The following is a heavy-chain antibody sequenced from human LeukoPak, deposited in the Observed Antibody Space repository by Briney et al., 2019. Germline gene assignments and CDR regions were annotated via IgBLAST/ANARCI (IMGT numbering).Heavy chain of an antibody. CDR3: ARGPSMTNPFDY. V-gene: IGHV4-39*07. D-gene: IGHD2/OR15-2a*01. CDR1: GGSISSGGYY. CDR2: INHSGST. J-gene: IGHJ4*02. Sequence: SETLSLTCTVSGGSISSGGYYWSWIRQPPGKGLEWIGEINHSGSTNYNPSLKSRVTISVDTSKNQFSLKLSSVTAADTAVYYCARGPSMTNPFDYWGQGTLVTVSS.